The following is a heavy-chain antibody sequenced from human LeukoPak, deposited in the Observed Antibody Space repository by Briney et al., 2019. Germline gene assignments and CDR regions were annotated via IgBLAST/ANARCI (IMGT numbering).Heavy chain of an antibody. J-gene: IGHJ4*02. CDR2: IYSGGST. V-gene: IGHV3-53*01. CDR1: GFTFSSYA. CDR3: AREYSGSYYFDS. Sequence: GGSLRLSCAASGFTFSSYAMSWVRQAPGKGLEWVSVIYSGGSTYSADSVKGRFTISRDNSKNTLYLQMNSLRAEDTAVYYCAREYSGSYYFDSWGQGTLVTVSS. D-gene: IGHD1-26*01.